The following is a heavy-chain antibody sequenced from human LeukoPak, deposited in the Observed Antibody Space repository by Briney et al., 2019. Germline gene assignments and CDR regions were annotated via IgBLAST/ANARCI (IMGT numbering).Heavy chain of an antibody. J-gene: IGHJ3*02. V-gene: IGHV4-61*02. CDR3: ARGRGYSYGDDAFDI. CDR1: GGSISSDIYY. CDR2: IYTSGST. Sequence: SETLSLTCTVSGGSISSDIYYWSWHRQPAGRGREWIGRIYTSGSTNYNPSLKGRVTISVDTSKNQFSLKLSSVTAADTAVYYCARGRGYSYGDDAFDIWGQGTMVTVSS. D-gene: IGHD5-18*01.